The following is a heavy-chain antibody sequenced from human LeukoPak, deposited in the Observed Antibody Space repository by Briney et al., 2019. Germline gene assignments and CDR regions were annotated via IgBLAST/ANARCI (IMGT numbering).Heavy chain of an antibody. D-gene: IGHD6-13*01. CDR2: IYTSGST. Sequence: PSETLSLTCTVSGGSISSSSYYWSWIRQPAGKGLEWIGRIYTSGSTNYNPSLKSRVTMSVDTSKNQFSLKLSSVTAADTAVYYCARVAYSSSWPNWFDPWGQGTLVTVSS. V-gene: IGHV4-61*02. CDR3: ARVAYSSSWPNWFDP. CDR1: GGSISSSSYY. J-gene: IGHJ5*02.